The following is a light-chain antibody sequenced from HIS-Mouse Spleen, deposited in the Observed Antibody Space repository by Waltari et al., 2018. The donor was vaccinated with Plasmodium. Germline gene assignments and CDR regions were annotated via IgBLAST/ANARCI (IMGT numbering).Light chain of an antibody. CDR1: NIGSKS. CDR2: DNR. J-gene: IGLJ3*02. CDR3: QVWDSSSDHWV. V-gene: IGLV3-21*02. Sequence: SYVLTQPPSVSVAPGQTARITCGGNNIGSKSVHWYQQKPGQAPVLVVYDNRGRPSGIPERFSGSNSGNTATLTISRVEAGDEADYYCQVWDSSSDHWVFGGGTKLTVL.